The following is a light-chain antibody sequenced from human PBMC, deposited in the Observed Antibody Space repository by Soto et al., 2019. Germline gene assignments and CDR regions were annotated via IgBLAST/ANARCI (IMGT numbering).Light chain of an antibody. CDR2: KNN. CDR3: RPWDDSLIGNYV. CDR1: SSNIGSNY. J-gene: IGLJ2*01. V-gene: IGLV1-47*01. Sequence: QSVLTQPPSASETPGQRVTISCSGSSSNIGSNYVYSYQQLPGTAPKLLIYKNNQQPSGVPERSSGSKTGTSASLAVSGRRYEDEADYYCRPWDDSLIGNYVFGVGTKLTVL.